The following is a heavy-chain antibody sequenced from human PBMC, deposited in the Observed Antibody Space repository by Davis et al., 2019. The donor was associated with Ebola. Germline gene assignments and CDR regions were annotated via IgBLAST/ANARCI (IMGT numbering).Heavy chain of an antibody. CDR3: AREGYCSGGSCYYFDY. J-gene: IGHJ4*02. CDR2: INSDGSST. CDR1: GFTFSSYS. Sequence: GESLKISCAASGFTFSSYSMNWVRQAPGKGLVWVSRINSDGSSTSYADSVKGRFTISRDNAKNTLYLQMNSLRAEDTAVYYCAREGYCSGGSCYYFDYWGQGTLVTVSS. D-gene: IGHD2-15*01. V-gene: IGHV3-74*01.